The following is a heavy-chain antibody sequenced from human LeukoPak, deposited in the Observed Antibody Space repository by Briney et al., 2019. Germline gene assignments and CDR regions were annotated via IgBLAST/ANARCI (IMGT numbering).Heavy chain of an antibody. CDR1: GVSINHYY. J-gene: IGHJ4*02. CDR2: IHSTGAT. CDR3: ARGLEVGAGRLLDY. Sequence: SETLSLTCSVSGVSINHYYWSWIRQPAGKGLEWIGRIHSTGATDYNPSLKSRLTMSVDTSRNEFSVKLNSVTVADTAFYYCARGLEVGAGRLLDYWGQGTLVTVSS. V-gene: IGHV4-4*07. D-gene: IGHD1-1*01.